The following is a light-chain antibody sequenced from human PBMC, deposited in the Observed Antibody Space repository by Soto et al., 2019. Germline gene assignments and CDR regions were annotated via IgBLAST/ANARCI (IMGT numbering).Light chain of an antibody. CDR1: QGISSY. V-gene: IGKV1-9*01. J-gene: IGKJ5*01. CDR2: AAS. CDR3: QPAGC. Sequence: DIQLTQSPSFLSASVGDRVTITCRASQGISSYLAWYQQKPGKAPKLLIYAASTLQSGVPSRFSGSESGTEFTLTISSLQPEDFANYCCQPAGCFGQRTRPETK.